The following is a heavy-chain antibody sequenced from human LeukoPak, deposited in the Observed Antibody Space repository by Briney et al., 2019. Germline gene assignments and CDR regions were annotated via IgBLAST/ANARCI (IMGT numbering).Heavy chain of an antibody. V-gene: IGHV4-59*07. CDR2: IYYSGST. CDR1: GGSIRSYY. J-gene: IGHJ4*02. D-gene: IGHD4-17*01. CDR3: ARTGSTVTMLYPFDH. Sequence: PSDPLSLTCTVSGGSIRSYYGSWIRQPPGKGVGWVGYIYYSGSTNYNPSLKSRVSISVDTSKNQFSLKLSSVTAADTAVYFCARTGSTVTMLYPFDHWGQGTLVIVSS.